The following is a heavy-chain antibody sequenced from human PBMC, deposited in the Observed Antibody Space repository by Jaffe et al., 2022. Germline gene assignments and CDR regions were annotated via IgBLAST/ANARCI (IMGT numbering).Heavy chain of an antibody. CDR1: GGSFSGYY. Sequence: QVQLQQWGAGLLKPSETLSLTCAVYGGSFSGYYWSWIRQPPGKGLEWIGEINHSGSTNYNPSLKSRVTISVDTSKNQFSLKLSSVTAADTAVYYCARITNNWNYFDYWGQGTLVTVSS. J-gene: IGHJ4*02. CDR3: ARITNNWNYFDY. D-gene: IGHD1-20*01. V-gene: IGHV4-34*01. CDR2: INHSGST.